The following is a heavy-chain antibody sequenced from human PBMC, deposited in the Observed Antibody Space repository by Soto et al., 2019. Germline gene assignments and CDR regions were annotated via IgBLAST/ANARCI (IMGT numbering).Heavy chain of an antibody. CDR3: ARALSIEVPSPVGY. V-gene: IGHV1-69*08. CDR1: GGTFSSYT. J-gene: IGHJ4*02. D-gene: IGHD2-2*01. Sequence: QVQLVQSGTEVKKPGSSVKVSCKTSGGTFSSYTLTWVRQAPGQGLEWMGRIIPILGRTNYAQNFQGRVTITADKSTSTAYLEVSSLRAEDTAVYYCARALSIEVPSPVGYWGQGTLVTVSS. CDR2: IIPILGRT.